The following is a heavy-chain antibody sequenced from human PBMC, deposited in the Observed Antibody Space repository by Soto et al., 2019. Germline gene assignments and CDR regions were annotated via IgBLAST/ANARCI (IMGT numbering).Heavy chain of an antibody. J-gene: IGHJ4*02. CDR3: ARAIGPTLFDY. CDR2: IGTTGDT. Sequence: EVQLVESGGGLVQPGGSLRLSCSASGFTFSSYDMHWVRQGTGKGLEWVSAIGTTGDTYYAGSVNGRFTISRENAKNSFYLQMNSLRAGDTAIYFCARAIGPTLFDYWGQGTLVTVSS. D-gene: IGHD3-22*01. V-gene: IGHV3-13*04. CDR1: GFTFSSYD.